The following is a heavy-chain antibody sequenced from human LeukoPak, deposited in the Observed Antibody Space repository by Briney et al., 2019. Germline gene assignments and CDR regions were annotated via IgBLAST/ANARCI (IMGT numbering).Heavy chain of an antibody. CDR1: GFSFSGSA. Sequence: GGSLRLSCAASGFSFSGSAMHWVRQASGKGLEWVGRIRGKANNYATAYAASVKGRFTISRDDSQNTAYLQMHSLKTEDTAVYYCTRGDDYGVPIDYWGQGTLVTVSS. J-gene: IGHJ4*02. CDR2: IRGKANNYAT. CDR3: TRGDDYGVPIDY. V-gene: IGHV3-73*01. D-gene: IGHD4-17*01.